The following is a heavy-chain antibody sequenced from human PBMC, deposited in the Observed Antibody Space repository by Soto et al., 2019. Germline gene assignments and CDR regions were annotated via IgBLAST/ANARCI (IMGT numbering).Heavy chain of an antibody. CDR3: AMSYGDYAGDYYYGMDV. D-gene: IGHD4-17*01. Sequence: GESLKISCKGSGYSFTSYWIGWVRQMPGKGLELICIIYLGYSVTRFSPSFQGQVTISADKSIISAYLLWSSLKASDTVMYYCAMSYGDYAGDYYYGMDVWGQGTTVTV. CDR1: GYSFTSYW. CDR2: IYLGYSVT. J-gene: IGHJ6*02. V-gene: IGHV5-51*01.